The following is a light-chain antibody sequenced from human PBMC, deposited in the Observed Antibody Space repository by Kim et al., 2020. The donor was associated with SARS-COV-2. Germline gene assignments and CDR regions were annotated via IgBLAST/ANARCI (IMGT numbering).Light chain of an antibody. V-gene: IGKV3-15*01. CDR2: GAS. CDR3: QQYNNWSGT. Sequence: VSPGEGATLSCRASQSVSSNLAWYQQKPGQAPRLLIYGASTRATCIPARFSGSGSGTEFTLTISSLQSEDFAVYYCQQYNNWSGTFGQGAKVDIK. J-gene: IGKJ1*01. CDR1: QSVSSN.